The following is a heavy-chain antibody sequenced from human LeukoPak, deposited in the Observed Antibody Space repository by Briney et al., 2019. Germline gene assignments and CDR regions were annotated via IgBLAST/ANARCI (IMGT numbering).Heavy chain of an antibody. D-gene: IGHD3-10*01. CDR1: GFTFSSYW. CDR3: ARVPYGSGTFDY. J-gene: IGHJ4*02. Sequence: GGSLRLSCAASGFTFSSYWMHWVRQAPGKGLVWVSRINSDGSNTTYADFVKGRFTISRDNAKNTLYLQMNSLRAEDTAVYYCARVPYGSGTFDYWGQGTLVTVSS. V-gene: IGHV3-74*01. CDR2: INSDGSNT.